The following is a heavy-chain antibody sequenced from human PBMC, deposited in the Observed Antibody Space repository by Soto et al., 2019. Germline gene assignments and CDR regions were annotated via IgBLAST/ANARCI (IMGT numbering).Heavy chain of an antibody. J-gene: IGHJ6*02. CDR1: GFTFSSYG. Sequence: QVQLVESGGGVVQPGRSLRLSCAASGFTFSSYGMHWVRQAPGKGLEWVAVIWYDGSNKYYADSVKGRFTISRDNSKNTLYLQMNSLRAEDTAVYYCARIPTCSGGSCYFYYYGMDVWGQGTTVTVSS. D-gene: IGHD2-15*01. CDR2: IWYDGSNK. V-gene: IGHV3-33*01. CDR3: ARIPTCSGGSCYFYYYGMDV.